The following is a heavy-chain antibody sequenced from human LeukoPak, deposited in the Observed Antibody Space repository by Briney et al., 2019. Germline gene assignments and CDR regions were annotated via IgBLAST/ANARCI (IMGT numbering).Heavy chain of an antibody. CDR3: AKGGTRAYYFDY. Sequence: GSLRLSCAASGFTFSSFAMTWVRQTPGKGLEWVSAISGGGPGTYYADSVKGRFTISRDNSKNTLYLQMNSLGAEDTAVYYCAKGGTRAYYFDYWGQGTLVPSPQ. D-gene: IGHD3-16*01. J-gene: IGHJ4*02. CDR1: GFTFSSFA. V-gene: IGHV3-23*01. CDR2: ISGGGPGT.